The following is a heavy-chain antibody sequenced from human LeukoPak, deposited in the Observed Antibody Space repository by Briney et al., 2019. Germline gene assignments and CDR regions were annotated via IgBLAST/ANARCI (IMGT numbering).Heavy chain of an antibody. D-gene: IGHD3-22*01. J-gene: IGHJ4*02. CDR2: IYPDDSDT. Sequence: GESLKISCKGSGYIFSNYWIGWVRQMPGKGLELMGIIYPDDSDTRYSPSFQGQVTISADKSISTAYLQWSSMKASDTAMYYCAISYNFDSSGSPYYFDYWGQGTLVTVSS. CDR3: AISYNFDSSGSPYYFDY. V-gene: IGHV5-51*01. CDR1: GYIFSNYW.